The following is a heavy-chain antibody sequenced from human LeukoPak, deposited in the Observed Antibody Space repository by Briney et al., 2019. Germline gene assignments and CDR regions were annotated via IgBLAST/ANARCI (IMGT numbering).Heavy chain of an antibody. Sequence: SGGSLRLSCAASGFTFSSYAMSWVRQAPGKGLEWVSAISGSGGSTYYADSVKGRFTISRDNSKNTLYLQMNSLRAEDTAVYYCAKQNREMATTSPFDYWGQGTLVTVSS. CDR3: AKQNREMATTSPFDY. V-gene: IGHV3-23*01. CDR2: ISGSGGST. J-gene: IGHJ4*02. D-gene: IGHD5-24*01. CDR1: GFTFSSYA.